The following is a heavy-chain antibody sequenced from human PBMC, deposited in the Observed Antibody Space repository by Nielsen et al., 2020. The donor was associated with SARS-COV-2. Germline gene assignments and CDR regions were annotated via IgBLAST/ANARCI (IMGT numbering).Heavy chain of an antibody. Sequence: SETLSLTCIVSGGSISSGSHYWSWIRQPPGKGLEWIGSIFYRGNTNYNPSLKSRVTISVDTSKNQFSLKVNSVTAADTATYYCARGGYNIYDFDYWGRGTLVTVSA. J-gene: IGHJ4*02. D-gene: IGHD5-24*01. CDR1: GGSISSGSHY. CDR3: ARGGYNIYDFDY. CDR2: IFYRGNT. V-gene: IGHV4-61*01.